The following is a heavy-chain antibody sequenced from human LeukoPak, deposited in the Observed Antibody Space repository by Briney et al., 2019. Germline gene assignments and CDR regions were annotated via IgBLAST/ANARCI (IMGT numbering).Heavy chain of an antibody. CDR1: GFTFSSYG. CDR3: AKAGSGSYRWYYFDY. D-gene: IGHD1-26*01. V-gene: IGHV3-30*02. J-gene: IGHJ4*02. CDR2: IRSDGSNK. Sequence: GGSLRLSCAASGFTFSSYGMHWVRQAPGKGLEWVAFIRSDGSNKYYADSVKGRFTISRDNSKNTLYLQMNSLRAEDTAVYYCAKAGSGSYRWYYFDYWGQGTLVTVSS.